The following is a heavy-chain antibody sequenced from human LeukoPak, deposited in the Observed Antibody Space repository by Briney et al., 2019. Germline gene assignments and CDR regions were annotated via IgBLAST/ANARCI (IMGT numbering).Heavy chain of an antibody. D-gene: IGHD2-2*02. CDR3: ARVGYCSSTSCHKRDY. J-gene: IGHJ4*02. CDR1: GFTFSSYS. Sequence: KPGGSLRLSCAASGFTFSSYSMNWVRQAPGKGLEWVSSISSSSSYIYYADSVKGRFTISRDNAKNSLHLQMNSLRAEDTAVYYCARVGYCSSTSCHKRDYWGQGTLVTVSS. CDR2: ISSSSSYI. V-gene: IGHV3-21*01.